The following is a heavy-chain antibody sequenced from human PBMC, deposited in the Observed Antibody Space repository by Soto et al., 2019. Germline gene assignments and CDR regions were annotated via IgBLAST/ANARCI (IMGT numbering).Heavy chain of an antibody. CDR2: ISYDGTNK. J-gene: IGHJ4*02. CDR1: GFSFSISP. CDR3: ARDPKTAGGQNWAFNYFDS. Sequence: QVQLVESGGGVVQPGRSLRLSCAASGFSFSISPMHWVRQAPGKGPEWVALISYDGTNKFYADSVKGQFTISRDNSKSTLYLQVDSLRPEDAAVYYCARDPKTAGGQNWAFNYFDSWGQGTLVTVSS. D-gene: IGHD7-27*01. V-gene: IGHV3-30-3*01.